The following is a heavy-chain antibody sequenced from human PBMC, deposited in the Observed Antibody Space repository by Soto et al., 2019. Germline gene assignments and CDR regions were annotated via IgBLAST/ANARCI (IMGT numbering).Heavy chain of an antibody. V-gene: IGHV3-74*01. J-gene: IGHJ4*02. CDR3: AKDLSGREDY. D-gene: IGHD6-25*01. CDR2: INRDGSST. Sequence: PGGSLRLSCAASGFTFSNYWMHWVRQCPGKGLVWVSRINRDGSSTDYADSVKGRFTISRDNAKNTLYLQMNNLRAEDTAVYYCAKDLSGREDYWGQGTLVTVSS. CDR1: GFTFSNYW.